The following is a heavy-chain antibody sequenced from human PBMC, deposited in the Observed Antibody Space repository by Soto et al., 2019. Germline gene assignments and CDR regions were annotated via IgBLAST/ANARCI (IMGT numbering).Heavy chain of an antibody. CDR3: ARDSAEGDY. J-gene: IGHJ4*02. V-gene: IGHV1-46*04. CDR2: INPASGST. CDR1: GYTFTHYY. Sequence: QVQLVQSGAEVKKPGASVKLSCRTSGYTFTHYYIHWVRQAPGQGLEWLAIINPASGSTTYAQDLQAEATLTLGTSTTTVYMELTGLRADATAIFYCARDSAEGDYWGQGTLVTGSS.